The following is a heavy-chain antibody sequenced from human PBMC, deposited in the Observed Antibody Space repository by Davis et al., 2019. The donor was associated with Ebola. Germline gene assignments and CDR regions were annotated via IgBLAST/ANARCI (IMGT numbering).Heavy chain of an antibody. CDR3: ATASGGEMIRFDP. CDR1: GGIFISFV. D-gene: IGHD3-16*01. CDR2: IIPSLGVA. Sequence: AASVQVSCNASGGIFISFVFAWVRQAPGQGLEWMGRIIPSLGVANYAQNSQGRVPISADTSKTTAYMELHSLRYDDTAIYYCATASGGEMIRFDPWGQGTLVTVSS. V-gene: IGHV1-69*04. J-gene: IGHJ5*02.